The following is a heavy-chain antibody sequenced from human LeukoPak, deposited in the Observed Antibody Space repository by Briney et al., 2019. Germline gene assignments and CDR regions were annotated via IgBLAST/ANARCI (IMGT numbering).Heavy chain of an antibody. D-gene: IGHD3-3*01. CDR2: IYYSGST. CDR1: GGSISSGGYY. V-gene: IGHV4-31*03. CDR3: ARDLGTGYYDFWSGYLGVGMDV. Sequence: SETLSLTCTVSGGSISSGGYYWSWIRQHPGKGLEWIGYIYYSGSTYYNPSLKSRVTISVDTSKNQFSLKLSSVTAADTAVYYCARDLGTGYYDFWSGYLGVGMDVRGQGTTVTVSS. J-gene: IGHJ6*02.